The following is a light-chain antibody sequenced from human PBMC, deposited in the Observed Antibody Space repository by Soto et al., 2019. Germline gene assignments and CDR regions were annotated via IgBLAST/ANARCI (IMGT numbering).Light chain of an antibody. Sequence: QSVLTQPPSASGTPGQRVTISCSGSSSNIGSNYVYWYQQLPGTAPKLLIYGNSNRPSGVPDRFSGSKSGTSASLAITGLQAEDEADYYCQSYDSSLSGPNWVFGGGTKLTVL. J-gene: IGLJ3*02. CDR1: SSNIGSNY. CDR2: GNS. V-gene: IGLV1-40*01. CDR3: QSYDSSLSGPNWV.